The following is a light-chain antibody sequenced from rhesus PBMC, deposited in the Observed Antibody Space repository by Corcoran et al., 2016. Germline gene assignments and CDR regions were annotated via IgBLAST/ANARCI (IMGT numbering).Light chain of an antibody. V-gene: IGKV1S14*01. Sequence: DIQMTQSPSSLSASVGDTVTITCRASQGISNNLSWYQQRPGNVPSLLIYCASTLQSGVPSRFRGSGSGTDFTLTSSSLQPEDFATYYCQHTYGIPPTFGQGTKVEIK. CDR3: QHTYGIPPT. CDR1: QGISNN. CDR2: CAS. J-gene: IGKJ1*01.